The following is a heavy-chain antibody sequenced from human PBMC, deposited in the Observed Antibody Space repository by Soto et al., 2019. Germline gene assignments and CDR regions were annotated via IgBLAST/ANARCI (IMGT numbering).Heavy chain of an antibody. CDR1: GGSFSGYY. CDR3: ARGLGDGYNFRSRFDY. J-gene: IGHJ4*02. V-gene: IGHV4-34*01. D-gene: IGHD5-12*01. Sequence: SLTCAVYGGSFSGYYWSWIRQPPGKGLEWIGEINHSGSTNYNPSLKSRVTISVDTSKNQFSLKLSSVTAADTAVYYCARGLGDGYNFRSRFDYWGQATLGTVSS. CDR2: INHSGST.